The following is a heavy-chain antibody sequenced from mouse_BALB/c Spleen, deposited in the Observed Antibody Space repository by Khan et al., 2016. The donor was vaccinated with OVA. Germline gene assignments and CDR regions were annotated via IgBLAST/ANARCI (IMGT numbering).Heavy chain of an antibody. D-gene: IGHD2-12*01. Sequence: VQLQQPGPEVVKPGASVKMSCKASGYTFTSYVMHWVKQKPGQGLEWIGYIYPFNDATKFNEKFNGKATLTSDKSSRTAYMELSNLTSEDSAVYYFAPVGSYYLSFVHWGQGTLVTVSA. J-gene: IGHJ3*01. CDR1: GYTFTSYV. CDR2: IYPFNDAT. CDR3: APVGSYYLSFVH. V-gene: IGHV1S136*01.